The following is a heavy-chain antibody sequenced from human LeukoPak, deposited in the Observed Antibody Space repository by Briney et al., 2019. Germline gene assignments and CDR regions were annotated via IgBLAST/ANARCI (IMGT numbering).Heavy chain of an antibody. J-gene: IGHJ6*03. CDR3: ARDQHDYYDSSGYYRYYYYYYMDV. CDR1: GGSISSYY. V-gene: IGHV4-4*07. Sequence: PSETLSLTCTVSGGSISSYYWSWIRQPAGKGLEWIGRIYISGSANYNPSLKSRVTMSVDTSKNQFSLKLSSVTAADTAVYYCARDQHDYYDSSGYYRYYYYYYMDVWGKGTTVTVSS. D-gene: IGHD3-22*01. CDR2: IYISGSA.